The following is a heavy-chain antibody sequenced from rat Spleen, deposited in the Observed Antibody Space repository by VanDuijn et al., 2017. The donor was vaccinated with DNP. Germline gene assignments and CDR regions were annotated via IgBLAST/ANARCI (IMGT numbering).Heavy chain of an antibody. CDR3: ARYDGTKGIDFDY. V-gene: IGHV5-29*01. D-gene: IGHD1-11*01. CDR2: ISYDGGRT. J-gene: IGHJ2*01. Sequence: EVQLVESGGGLVQPGGSLKFSCAASGFTFSNYGMAWVRQAPTKGLEWVATISYDGGRTYYRDSVKGRFTISRDNAKSTLYLQMDSLRSEDTATYYCARYDGTKGIDFDYWGQGVMVTVSS. CDR1: GFTFSNYG.